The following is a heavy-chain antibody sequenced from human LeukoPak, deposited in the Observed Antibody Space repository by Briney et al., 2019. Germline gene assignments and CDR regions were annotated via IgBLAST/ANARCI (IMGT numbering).Heavy chain of an antibody. CDR1: GFTVSSTY. CDR2: LYSAGST. V-gene: IGHV3-53*01. CDR3: ARYISVWGGFDY. Sequence: GGSLRLSCAASGFTVSSTYMSWVRQAPGKGLEWVSALYSAGSTYYPDSVKGRFTISRDNSKNTLYLQMNSLRAEDTAAYYCARYISVWGGFDYWGQGTLVTVSS. D-gene: IGHD6-19*01. J-gene: IGHJ4*02.